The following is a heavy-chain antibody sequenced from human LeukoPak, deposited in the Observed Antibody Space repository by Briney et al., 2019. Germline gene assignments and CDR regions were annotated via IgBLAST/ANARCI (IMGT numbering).Heavy chain of an antibody. CDR1: GFTFSDYY. Sequence: PGGSLRLSCAASGFTFSDYYMNWIRQAPGKGLEWISYMSSSGSTISYADSVTGRFTVSRDNAKNSLYLQMDSLRAEDTAVYYCARSILPVANAIDYWGQGTPLTVSS. CDR3: ARSILPVANAIDY. CDR2: MSSSGSTI. V-gene: IGHV3-11*04. J-gene: IGHJ4*02. D-gene: IGHD2-15*01.